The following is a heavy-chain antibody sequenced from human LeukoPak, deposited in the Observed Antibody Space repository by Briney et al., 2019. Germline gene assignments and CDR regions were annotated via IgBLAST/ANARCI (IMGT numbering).Heavy chain of an antibody. CDR3: ARRSYGDYATFDY. Sequence: HGESLKISCKGSGYNFTNLWIGWVRQMPGKGLEWMGIIYPGDSDTTYSPSFQGQVTISADRSISTAYLQWSSLKASDTAMYYCARRSYGDYATFDYWGQGTLVTVSS. D-gene: IGHD4-17*01. CDR2: IYPGDSDT. J-gene: IGHJ4*02. CDR1: GYNFTNLW. V-gene: IGHV5-51*01.